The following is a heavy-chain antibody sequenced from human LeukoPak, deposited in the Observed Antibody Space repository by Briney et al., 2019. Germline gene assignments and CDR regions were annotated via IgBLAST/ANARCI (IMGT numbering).Heavy chain of an antibody. CDR2: INPSGGST. J-gene: IGHJ4*02. V-gene: IGHV1-46*01. D-gene: IGHD6-19*01. CDR3: ARASGWYVPDYYFDY. CDR1: GYTFTSYY. Sequence: ASVKVSCKASGYTFTSYYMHWVRQAPGQGLEWMGIINPSGGSTSYAQKFQGRVTMTRDTSTSTVYLELSSVRSEDTAVYYCARASGWYVPDYYFDYWGQGTLVTVSS.